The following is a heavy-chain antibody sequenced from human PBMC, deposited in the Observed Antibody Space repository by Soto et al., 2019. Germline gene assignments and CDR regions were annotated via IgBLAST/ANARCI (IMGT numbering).Heavy chain of an antibody. CDR2: IYSGAST. CDR3: ARNRAFDI. Sequence: GGSLRLSCAASGFTVSSNYMSWVRQAPGKGLEWVSIIYSGASTYYADSVKGRFTISRDNSRNTVFLQMNSLRVEDTAVYYCARNRAFDIWGQGTMVTVSS. CDR1: GFTVSSNY. V-gene: IGHV3-66*01. J-gene: IGHJ3*02.